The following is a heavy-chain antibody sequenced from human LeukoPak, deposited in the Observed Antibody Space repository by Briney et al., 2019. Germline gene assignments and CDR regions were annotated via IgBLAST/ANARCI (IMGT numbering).Heavy chain of an antibody. CDR2: ISGSGDST. D-gene: IGHD3-22*01. V-gene: IGHV3-23*01. CDR1: GFTFSSYA. CDR3: ARDDYDSSTPYYFDY. J-gene: IGHJ4*02. Sequence: PGGSLRLSCAASGFTFSSYAMTWVRQAPGKGLEWVSAISGSGDSTYYADSVKGLFTISRDNSKNTLYLQMNSLRAEDTAVYYCARDDYDSSTPYYFDYWGQGILVTVSS.